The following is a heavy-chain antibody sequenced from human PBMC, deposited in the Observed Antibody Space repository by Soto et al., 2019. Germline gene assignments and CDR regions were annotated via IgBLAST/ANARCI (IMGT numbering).Heavy chain of an antibody. V-gene: IGHV3-30-3*01. CDR3: ARGRGGYSSNLYLGFDH. CDR2: MSYAGNNI. Sequence: QVQVVESGGGVVQPGRSLRLSCAASGFSFGVYAMHWVRQAPGKGLEWVAVMSYAGNNIYYANSVKGRFTISRDNAKNTLYLQMNRLRTDDTAVYYCARGRGGYSSNLYLGFDHWGPGTAFTVSS. D-gene: IGHD6-13*01. J-gene: IGHJ4*02. CDR1: GFSFGVYA.